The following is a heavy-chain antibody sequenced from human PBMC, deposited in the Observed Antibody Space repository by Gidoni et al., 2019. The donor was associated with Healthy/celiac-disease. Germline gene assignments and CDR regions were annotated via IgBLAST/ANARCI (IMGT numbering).Heavy chain of an antibody. CDR2: IYYSGST. D-gene: IGHD2-15*01. J-gene: IGHJ6*02. Sequence: QLQLQESGPGLVKPSETLSLTCTVSGGYISSYYWSWIRQPPGKGLEWIGYIYYSGSTNYNPSLKSRVTISVDTSKNQFSLKLSSVTAADTAVYYCARDKGYCSGGSCYSLMYYYYGMDVWGQGTTVTVSS. CDR3: ARDKGYCSGGSCYSLMYYYYGMDV. V-gene: IGHV4-59*01. CDR1: GGYISSYY.